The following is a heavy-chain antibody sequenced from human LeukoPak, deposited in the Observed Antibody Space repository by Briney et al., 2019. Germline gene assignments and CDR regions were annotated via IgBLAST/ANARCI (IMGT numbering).Heavy chain of an antibody. J-gene: IGHJ3*02. D-gene: IGHD5-18*01. CDR2: ISSSGSTI. V-gene: IGHV3-48*03. CDR3: AREGYSDDFDI. CDR1: GFTFSSYE. Sequence: GGSLRLSCAASGFTFSSYEMNWVRQAPGKGLEWVSYISSSGSTIYYADSVKGRFTISRDNAKNSLYLQMNSLRAEDTAVYYCAREGYSDDFDIWGQGTMVTVSS.